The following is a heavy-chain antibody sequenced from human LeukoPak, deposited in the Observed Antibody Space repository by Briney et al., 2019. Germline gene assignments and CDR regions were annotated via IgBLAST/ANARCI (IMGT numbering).Heavy chain of an antibody. D-gene: IGHD2-15*01. CDR2: IRSKANSYAT. CDR1: GFTFSGSA. V-gene: IGHV3-73*01. CDR3: TRPSERWWYQAGFDP. J-gene: IGHJ5*02. Sequence: PGGSLRLSCAASGFTFSGSAMHWVRQASGKGLEWVGRIRSKANSYATAYAASVKGRFTISRDDSKNTAYLQMNSLKTEDTAVYYCTRPSERWWYQAGFDPWGQGTLVTVSS.